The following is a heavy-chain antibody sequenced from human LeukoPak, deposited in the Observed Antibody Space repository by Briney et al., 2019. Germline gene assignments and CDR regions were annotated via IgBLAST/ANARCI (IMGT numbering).Heavy chain of an antibody. J-gene: IGHJ4*02. CDR3: VRTPRD. CDR1: GASIISPYW. Sequence: TPSETLSLTCAVSGASIISPYWLTWVRQPPGKGLEWVGEIYHDGNTNYNPSLKSRLSVSLDKSRNQFSLKLSFVTAADTAVYYCVRTPRDWGQGILVTVSS. CDR2: IYHDGNT. D-gene: IGHD2-21*01. V-gene: IGHV4-4*02.